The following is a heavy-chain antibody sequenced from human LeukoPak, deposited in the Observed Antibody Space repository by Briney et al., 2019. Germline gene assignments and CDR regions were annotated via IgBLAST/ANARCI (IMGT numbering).Heavy chain of an antibody. CDR1: GFTFSSYS. CDR3: AREGHYYDSSGQFDY. J-gene: IGHJ4*02. Sequence: GGSLRLSCAASGFTFSSYSMNWVRQAPGEGLEWVSSISSSSSYIYYADSVKGRFTISRDNAKNSLYLQMNSLRAEDTAVYYCAREGHYYDSSGQFDYWGQGTLVTVSS. CDR2: ISSSSSYI. V-gene: IGHV3-21*01. D-gene: IGHD3-22*01.